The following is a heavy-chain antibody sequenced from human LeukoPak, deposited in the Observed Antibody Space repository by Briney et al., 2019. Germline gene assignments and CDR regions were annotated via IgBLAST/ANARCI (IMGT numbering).Heavy chain of an antibody. CDR1: GFAFSVYA. Sequence: GGSLRLSCSASGFAFSVYAMSWLRRPPGKGLEWVSTINANSGTTSYAASVRGRFTISRDNSKNTLYLQLNTLRADDTATYYCAKPISGGLAVTADWFHPWGQGTLVVVSS. J-gene: IGHJ5*01. D-gene: IGHD6-19*01. CDR3: AKPISGGLAVTADWFHP. CDR2: INANSGTT. V-gene: IGHV3-23*01.